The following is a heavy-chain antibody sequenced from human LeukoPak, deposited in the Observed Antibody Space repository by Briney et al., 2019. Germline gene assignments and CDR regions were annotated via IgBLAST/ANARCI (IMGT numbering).Heavy chain of an antibody. Sequence: GESLKISCKGSGYSFTTYWIGWVRQMPGKGLEWMGFIYPGDSDTRYSPSFQGQVTISADRSITTAYLQWSSLKASDTAMYYCARLTLGSGWFGWGQGTLVTVSS. D-gene: IGHD6-19*01. CDR3: ARLTLGSGWFG. J-gene: IGHJ4*02. CDR2: IYPGDSDT. CDR1: GYSFTTYW. V-gene: IGHV5-51*01.